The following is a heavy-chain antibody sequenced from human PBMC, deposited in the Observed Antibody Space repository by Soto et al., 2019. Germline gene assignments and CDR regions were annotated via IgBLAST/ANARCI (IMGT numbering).Heavy chain of an antibody. CDR3: AKDGLLPLDAFDI. Sequence: EVQLVESGGGLVQPGGSLRLSCAASGFTFSNYDMHWVRQTTGKGLEWVSVISTSGDTYYADSVKGRFTISRENAKNSLYLQMNSLRAGDTTVYYCAKDGLLPLDAFDIWGQGTMVTVSS. V-gene: IGHV3-13*01. CDR1: GFTFSNYD. CDR2: ISTSGDT. J-gene: IGHJ3*02.